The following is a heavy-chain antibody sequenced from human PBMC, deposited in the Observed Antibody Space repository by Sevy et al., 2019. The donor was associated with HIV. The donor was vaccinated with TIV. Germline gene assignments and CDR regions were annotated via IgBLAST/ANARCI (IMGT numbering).Heavy chain of an antibody. CDR2: ILYDGSNE. Sequence: GGSLRLSCAASGFTFNGYGMHWVRQAPGKGLEWVAVILYDGSNEYYADSVKGRFTISRANSRKTVYLQMNRLRTEQTAVYYCVKGINYGWGGYYGGTDYWGQGTLVTVSS. D-gene: IGHD3-10*01. J-gene: IGHJ4*02. CDR3: VKGINYGWGGYYGGTDY. CDR1: GFTFNGYG. V-gene: IGHV3-30*18.